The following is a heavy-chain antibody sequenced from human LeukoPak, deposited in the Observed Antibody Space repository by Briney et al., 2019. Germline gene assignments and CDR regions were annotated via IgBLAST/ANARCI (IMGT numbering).Heavy chain of an antibody. J-gene: IGHJ4*02. V-gene: IGHV1-18*01. Sequence: ASVKVSCKASGYTFTSYGISWVRQAPGQGLEWMGWISAYNGNRNYARKFQGRVSMTIDTSTRTTYMDLSSLRSDDTAVYFCARNFYSNYLGVDYWGQGTLVTVSS. CDR1: GYTFTSYG. D-gene: IGHD4-11*01. CDR3: ARNFYSNYLGVDY. CDR2: ISAYNGNR.